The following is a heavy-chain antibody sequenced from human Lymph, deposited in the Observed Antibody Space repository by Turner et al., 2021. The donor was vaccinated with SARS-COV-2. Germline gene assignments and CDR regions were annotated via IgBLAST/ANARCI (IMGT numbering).Heavy chain of an antibody. CDR3: ARVGSSVVPYYYYGMDV. CDR1: GGTFSSHV. CDR2: IIPMFGTA. V-gene: IGHV1-69*01. D-gene: IGHD3-22*01. J-gene: IGHJ6*02. Sequence: QVQLVQSGTEVKKPWSSVKVSCTASGGTFSSHVISWVRQAPGQGLEWMGGIIPMFGTANYAQKFQGRVTITADESTSTAYMELSSLRSDDTAVYYCARVGSSVVPYYYYGMDVWGQGTTVTVSS.